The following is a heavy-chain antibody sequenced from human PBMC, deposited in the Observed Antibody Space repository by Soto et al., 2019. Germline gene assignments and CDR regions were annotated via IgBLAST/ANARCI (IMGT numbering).Heavy chain of an antibody. V-gene: IGHV3-11*01. CDR2: ISSSGSTI. J-gene: IGHJ6*03. Sequence: GGSLRLSCAASGFTFSDYYMSWIRQAPGKGLEWVSYISSSGSTIYYADSVKGRFTISRDNAKNSLYLQMNSLRAEDTAVYYCARDFTVKTVYYYYMDVWGKGTTVTVSS. D-gene: IGHD4-4*01. CDR3: ARDFTVKTVYYYYMDV. CDR1: GFTFSDYY.